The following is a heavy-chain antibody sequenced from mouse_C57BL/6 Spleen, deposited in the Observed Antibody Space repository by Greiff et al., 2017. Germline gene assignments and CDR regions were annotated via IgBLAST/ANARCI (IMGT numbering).Heavy chain of an antibody. CDR2: ISYDGSN. CDR1: GYSITSGYY. J-gene: IGHJ1*03. V-gene: IGHV3-6*01. CDR3: ARGVTTVVEYFDV. Sequence: VQLQQSGPGLVKPSQSLSLTCSVTGYSITSGYYWNWIRQFPGNKLEWMGYISYDGSNNSNPSLKNRISITRDTSKNQFFLKLNSVTTEDTATYYCARGVTTVVEYFDVWGTGTTVTVSS. D-gene: IGHD1-1*01.